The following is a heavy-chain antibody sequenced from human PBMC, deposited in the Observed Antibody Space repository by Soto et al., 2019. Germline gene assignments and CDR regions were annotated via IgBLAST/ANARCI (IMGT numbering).Heavy chain of an antibody. D-gene: IGHD2-15*01. J-gene: IGHJ5*02. CDR1: GGSISGYY. V-gene: IGHV4-59*01. CDR3: ARSVVVVAVTPEWFDP. Sequence: SETLSLTCTVSGGSISGYYWSWIRQPPGKGLEWIGYIYYRGNTNYNPSLKSRITILVDTSKNQFSLKLSSVTAADTAVYYCARSVVVVAVTPEWFDPWGQGTLVT. CDR2: IYYRGNT.